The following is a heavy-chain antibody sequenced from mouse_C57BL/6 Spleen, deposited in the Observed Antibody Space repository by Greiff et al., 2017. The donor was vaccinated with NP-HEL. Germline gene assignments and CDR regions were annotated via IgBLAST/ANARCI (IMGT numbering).Heavy chain of an antibody. Sequence: EVQLQQSGPELVKPGASVKISCKASGYTFTDYYMNWVKQSHGKSLEWIGDINPNNGGTSYNQKFKGKATLTVDKSSSTAYMELRSLTSEDSAVYYCARRFVEDYWGQGTTLTVPA. V-gene: IGHV1-26*01. CDR1: GYTFTDYY. D-gene: IGHD1-1*01. J-gene: IGHJ2*01. CDR2: INPNNGGT. CDR3: ARRFVEDY.